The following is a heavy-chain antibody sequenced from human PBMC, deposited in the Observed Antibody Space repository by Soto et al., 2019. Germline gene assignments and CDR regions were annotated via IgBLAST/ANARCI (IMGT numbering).Heavy chain of an antibody. V-gene: IGHV3-30*18. J-gene: IGHJ3*02. Sequence: GGSLRLSCAASGFTFSSYGMHWVRQAPGKGLEWVAVISYDGSNKYYADFVKSRFTISRDNSKNTLYLQMNSLRAEDTAVYYCAKLAVLLWFGELDAFDIWGQGTMVTVSS. CDR2: ISYDGSNK. CDR3: AKLAVLLWFGELDAFDI. D-gene: IGHD3-10*01. CDR1: GFTFSSYG.